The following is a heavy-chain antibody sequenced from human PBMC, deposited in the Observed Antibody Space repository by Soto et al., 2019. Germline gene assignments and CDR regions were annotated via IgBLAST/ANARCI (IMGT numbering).Heavy chain of an antibody. Sequence: LRLSFAASGFTFTRYSMNWVRQAPGKGLEWVSSISSTTNYIYYADSMKGRFTVSRDNAKNSVYLEMNSLSAEDTAVYYCARESEDLTSNFDYWGQGTLVTVSS. CDR2: ISSTTNYI. CDR1: GFTFTRYS. J-gene: IGHJ4*02. V-gene: IGHV3-21*01. CDR3: ARESEDLTSNFDY.